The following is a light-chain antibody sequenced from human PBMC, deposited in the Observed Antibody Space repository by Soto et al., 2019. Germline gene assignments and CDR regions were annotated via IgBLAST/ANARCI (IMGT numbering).Light chain of an antibody. CDR3: ATWDASLNGRVV. Sequence: QAVVTQPPSASGTPGQRVTISCSGSSSNIGSNYVYWYQQLPGTAPKLLIYTNNQRPSGVPDRFSGSKSGTSASLAISGLQSEDEADYYCATWDASLNGRVVFGGGTKVTVL. CDR1: SSNIGSNY. CDR2: TNN. V-gene: IGLV1-44*01. J-gene: IGLJ2*01.